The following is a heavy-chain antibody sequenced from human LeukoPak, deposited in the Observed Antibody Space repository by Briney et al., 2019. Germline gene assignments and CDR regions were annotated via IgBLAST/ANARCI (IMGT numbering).Heavy chain of an antibody. CDR2: FDPEDGET. D-gene: IGHD3-16*01. CDR1: GYTLTDLS. Sequence: GASVKVSCKVSGYTLTDLSMHWVRQAPGKGLEWMGGFDPEDGETFYAQKFQGRVTMTENTSTDTAYMELSSLRSEDTAVYYCATDDQGPLGVESYGMDVWGQGTTVTVSS. CDR3: ATDDQGPLGVESYGMDV. J-gene: IGHJ6*02. V-gene: IGHV1-24*01.